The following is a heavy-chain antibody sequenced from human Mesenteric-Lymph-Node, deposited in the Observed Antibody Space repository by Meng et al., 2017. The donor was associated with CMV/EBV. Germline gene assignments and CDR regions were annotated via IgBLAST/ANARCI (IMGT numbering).Heavy chain of an antibody. J-gene: IGHJ6*02. CDR3: ARESWGVYYYYGMDV. Sequence: GESLKISCAASGFTFSSYAMSWVRQAPGKGLEWVSAISGSGGSTYYADSVKGRFTISRDNAKNTLYLQMNSLRAEDTAVYYCARESWGVYYYYGMDVWGQGTTVTVSS. V-gene: IGHV3-23*01. CDR1: GFTFSSYA. D-gene: IGHD3-10*01. CDR2: ISGSGGST.